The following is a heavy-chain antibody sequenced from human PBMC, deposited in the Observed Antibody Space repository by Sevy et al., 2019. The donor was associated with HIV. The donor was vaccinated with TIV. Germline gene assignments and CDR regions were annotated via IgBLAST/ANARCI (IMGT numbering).Heavy chain of an antibody. V-gene: IGHV1-69*13. J-gene: IGHJ4*01. Sequence: ASVKVSCKASGGIFRSNAISWVRQAPGQGLEWMGGIIAVFVTTHYAQKFQGRVTITADESRSTAYMELSSLKSEDTAVYYCARDKNYYVSGSFDYWGQGSQVTVSS. D-gene: IGHD3-10*01. CDR2: IIAVFVTT. CDR1: GGIFRSNA. CDR3: ARDKNYYVSGSFDY.